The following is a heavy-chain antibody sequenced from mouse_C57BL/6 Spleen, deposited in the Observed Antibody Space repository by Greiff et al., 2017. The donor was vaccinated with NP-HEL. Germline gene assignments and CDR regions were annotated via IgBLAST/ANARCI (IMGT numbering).Heavy chain of an antibody. D-gene: IGHD2-5*01. V-gene: IGHV1-26*01. J-gene: IGHJ4*01. Sequence: VQLKQSGPELVKPGASVKISCKASGYTFTDYYMNWVKQSHGKSLEWIGDINPNNGGTSYNQKFKGKATLTVDKSSSTAYMELRSLTSEDSAVYYCAKAGDLYSNPSYYYAMDYWGQGTSVTVSS. CDR1: GYTFTDYY. CDR2: INPNNGGT. CDR3: AKAGDLYSNPSYYYAMDY.